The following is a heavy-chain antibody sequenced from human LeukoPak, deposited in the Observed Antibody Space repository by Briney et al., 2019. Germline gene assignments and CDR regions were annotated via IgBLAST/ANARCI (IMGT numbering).Heavy chain of an antibody. V-gene: IGHV3-30*18. CDR1: GFTFSSYG. CDR3: AKDQGTTGTTSSYYYGMDV. Sequence: GGSLRLSCAASGFTFSSYGMHWVRQAPGKGLEWVAVISYDGSNKYYADSVKGRFTISRDNSKNTLYLQMNSLRAEDTAVYYCAKDQGTTGTTSSYYYGMDVWGQGTTVTVSS. J-gene: IGHJ6*02. D-gene: IGHD1-1*01. CDR2: ISYDGSNK.